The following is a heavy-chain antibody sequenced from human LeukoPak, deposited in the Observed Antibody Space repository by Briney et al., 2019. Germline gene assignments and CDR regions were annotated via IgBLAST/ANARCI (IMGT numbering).Heavy chain of an antibody. CDR2: ISSSSSTI. CDR3: ASSLTERVSGTGYSYGYNY. CDR1: GFTFSSYS. V-gene: IGHV3-48*04. Sequence: GGSLRLSCAASGFTFSSYSMNWVRQAPGKGLEWVSYISSSSSTIYYADSVKGRFTISRDNAKNSLYLQMNSLRAEDTAVYYCASSLTERVSGTGYSYGYNYWGQGTLVTVSS. J-gene: IGHJ4*02. D-gene: IGHD5-18*01.